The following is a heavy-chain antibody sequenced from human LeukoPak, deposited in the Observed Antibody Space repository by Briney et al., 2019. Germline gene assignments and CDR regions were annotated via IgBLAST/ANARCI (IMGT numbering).Heavy chain of an antibody. D-gene: IGHD4-11*01. CDR3: ARDDDYSNPTLDY. J-gene: IGHJ4*02. CDR2: ISSGGSTV. CDR1: GFTFSEYY. V-gene: IGHV3-11*01. Sequence: PGGCLRLSCADSGFTFSEYYMSWVRRAPGKRLEWGSYISSGGSTVYYADCVNGRFTIYRDNAKNSLYMQMNSLRAEDTAVYYCARDDDYSNPTLDYWGQGTLVTVSS.